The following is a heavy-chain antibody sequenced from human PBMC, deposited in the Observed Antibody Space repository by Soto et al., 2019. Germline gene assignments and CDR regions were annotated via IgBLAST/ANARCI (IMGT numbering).Heavy chain of an antibody. J-gene: IGHJ3*02. CDR2: IDWDDDK. CDR3: ARTYGDSAFDI. Sequence: SGPTLVNPTQTVTLTCTFSGFSLSTSGMRVSWIRQPPGKALEWLARIDWDDDKFYSTSLKTRLTISKDTSKNQVVLTMTNMDPVDTATYYCARTYGDSAFDIWGQGTMVTVSS. CDR1: GFSLSTSGMR. D-gene: IGHD4-17*01. V-gene: IGHV2-70*04.